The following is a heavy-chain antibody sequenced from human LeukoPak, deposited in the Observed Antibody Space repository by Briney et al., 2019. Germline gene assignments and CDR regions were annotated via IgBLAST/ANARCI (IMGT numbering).Heavy chain of an antibody. J-gene: IGHJ4*02. V-gene: IGHV3-23*01. Sequence: DSVKGRFTISRDNSKNTLYLQMNSLRAEDTAAYYCAKVVDTAMVFDYWGQGTLVTVSS. CDR3: AKVVDTAMVFDY. D-gene: IGHD5-18*01.